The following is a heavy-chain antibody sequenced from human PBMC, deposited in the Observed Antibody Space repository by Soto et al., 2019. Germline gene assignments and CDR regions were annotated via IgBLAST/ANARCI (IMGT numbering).Heavy chain of an antibody. V-gene: IGHV1-69*01. CDR3: ARDHIKQKYYYGRSGYYRFDY. D-gene: IGHD3-22*01. Sequence: QVQLVESGAEVKKPGSSVKLSCKASGGTFSSYAISWVRQAPGQGLEWMGGIIPILGTTNYAQKFQGRVTITADESTRAAYMKMSSLRSEDTAVYYCARDHIKQKYYYGRSGYYRFDYWGQGTLVTVSS. J-gene: IGHJ4*02. CDR1: GGTFSSYA. CDR2: IIPILGTT.